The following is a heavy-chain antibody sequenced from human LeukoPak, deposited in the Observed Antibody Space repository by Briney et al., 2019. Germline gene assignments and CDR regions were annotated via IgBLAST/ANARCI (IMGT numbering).Heavy chain of an antibody. J-gene: IGHJ5*02. Sequence: SETLSLTCTVSGGSISSYYWSWIRQPPGKGLEWIGYIYYSGSTNYNPSLKSRVTISVDTSKNQFSLKLSSVTAADTAVYYCARLKNWFDPWGQGTLVTVSS. V-gene: IGHV4-59*01. CDR1: GGSISSYY. D-gene: IGHD2/OR15-2a*01. CDR3: ARLKNWFDP. CDR2: IYYSGST.